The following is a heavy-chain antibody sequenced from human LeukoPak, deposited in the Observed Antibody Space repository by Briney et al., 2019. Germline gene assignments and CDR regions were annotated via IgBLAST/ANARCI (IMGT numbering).Heavy chain of an antibody. CDR1: GGSVSRNSDY. J-gene: IGHJ4*02. CDR2: IYYGGST. CDR3: ARLWDYYGSGSVDY. D-gene: IGHD3-10*01. Sequence: KASETLSLTCTVSGGSVSRNSDYWGWIRQPPGKGLEWIGSIYYGGSTYYNPSLKSRVSISVDTSKNQFSLKLSSATAADTAVYYCARLWDYYGSGSVDYWGQGTLVTVSS. V-gene: IGHV4-39*01.